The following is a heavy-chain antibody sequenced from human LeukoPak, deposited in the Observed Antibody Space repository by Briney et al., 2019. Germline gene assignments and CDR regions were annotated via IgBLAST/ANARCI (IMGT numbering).Heavy chain of an antibody. D-gene: IGHD1-1*01. CDR3: ARDPQGPAGTGAAFDI. Sequence: GAPVKVSCKTSGYTFTGFYIHWVRLAPGQGLEWMGWINPKNGDTNHAQKFQGRVTLTRDTSINTAFMELTGLTSDDTAVYYCARDPQGPAGTGAAFDIWGQGTKVTVSS. V-gene: IGHV1-2*02. CDR2: INPKNGDT. CDR1: GYTFTGFY. J-gene: IGHJ3*02.